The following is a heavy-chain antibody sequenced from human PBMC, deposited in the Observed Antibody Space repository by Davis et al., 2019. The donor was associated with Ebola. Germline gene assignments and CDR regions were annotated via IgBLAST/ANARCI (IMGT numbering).Heavy chain of an antibody. V-gene: IGHV3-23*01. D-gene: IGHD3-10*01. CDR3: VQEGDYYGSGSQRDGFEI. Sequence: PGGSLRLSCAASGFNLRRYGMNWVRQVPGKGLEWVASINYSGGRKQFADTVKGRFTIARDNFDNRLYLQINSLTVWDTAVYYCVQEGDYYGSGSQRDGFEIWRQGTMVAVSS. J-gene: IGHJ3*02. CDR2: INYSGGRK. CDR1: GFNLRRYG.